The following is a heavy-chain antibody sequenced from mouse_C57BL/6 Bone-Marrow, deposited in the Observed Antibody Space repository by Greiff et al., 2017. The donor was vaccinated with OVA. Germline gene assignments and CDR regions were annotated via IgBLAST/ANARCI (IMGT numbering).Heavy chain of an antibody. D-gene: IGHD2-4*01. Sequence: QVQLQQPGAELVMPGASVKLSCKASGYTFTSYWMPWVKQRPGQGLEWIGEIDPSDSYTNYNQKFKGKSTLTVDKSSSTAYMQLSSLTSEDSAVDNCARSGLRRGFAYWGQGTLVTVSA. J-gene: IGHJ3*01. CDR1: GYTFTSYW. CDR2: IDPSDSYT. CDR3: ARSGLRRGFAY. V-gene: IGHV1-69*01.